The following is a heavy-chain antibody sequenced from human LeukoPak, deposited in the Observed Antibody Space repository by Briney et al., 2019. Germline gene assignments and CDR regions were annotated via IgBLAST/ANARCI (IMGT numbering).Heavy chain of an antibody. D-gene: IGHD6-6*01. CDR2: INPSGGST. CDR3: ARDRGYSSSSGLFDY. J-gene: IGHJ4*02. Sequence: ASVKVSCKASGYTFTSYYMHWVRQAPGQGLEWMGIINPSGGSTSYAQKFQGRVTMTRDMSTSTVYMELSSLRSEDTAAYYCARDRGYSSSSGLFDYWGQGTLVTVSS. CDR1: GYTFTSYY. V-gene: IGHV1-46*01.